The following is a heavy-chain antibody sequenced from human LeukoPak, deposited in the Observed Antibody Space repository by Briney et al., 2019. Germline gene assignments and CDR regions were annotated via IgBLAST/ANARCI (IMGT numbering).Heavy chain of an antibody. Sequence: SETLSLTCAVSGGSMSSYYWSWIRQPPGKGLEWIGNIYYSGSANYSPSLKSRVTISVDTSKNQFCLKVSSVTAADTAVYYCATYSSSWYYFDHWAREPWSPSPQ. CDR3: ATYSSSWYYFDH. D-gene: IGHD6-13*01. J-gene: IGHJ4*02. CDR1: GGSMSSYY. V-gene: IGHV4-59*01. CDR2: IYYSGSA.